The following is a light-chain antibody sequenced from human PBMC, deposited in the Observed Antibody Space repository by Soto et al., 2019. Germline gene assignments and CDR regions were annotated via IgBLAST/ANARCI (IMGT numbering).Light chain of an antibody. V-gene: IGKV4-1*01. CDR2: WAS. Sequence: DIVMTQSPDSLAESLGERDTINCKSSQSVLYSSNNKKYLTWYQQKPGQPPKLLIYWASTRESGVTDRFSGSGSGTDFTLTISSLQAEDVAVYYCQQYYITPYTFGQGTNLEI. J-gene: IGKJ2*01. CDR1: QSVLYSSNNKKY. CDR3: QQYYITPYT.